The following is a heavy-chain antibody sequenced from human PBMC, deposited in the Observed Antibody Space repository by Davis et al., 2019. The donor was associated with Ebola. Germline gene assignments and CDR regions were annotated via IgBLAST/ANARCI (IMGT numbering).Heavy chain of an antibody. CDR2: IYTGDSDI. J-gene: IGHJ3*02. Sequence: VESPITPCNDPGNSLPSYWIGWVRPMPGKGLEWMRIIYTGDSDIIYSPPFRGQVTISADKSTQTAFLQWRSLTASNTAMYYCATPRRTVTGMEDGFDIWGQGTMVTVSP. V-gene: IGHV5-51*01. CDR1: GNSLPSYW. CDR3: ATPRRTVTGMEDGFDI. D-gene: IGHD4-11*01.